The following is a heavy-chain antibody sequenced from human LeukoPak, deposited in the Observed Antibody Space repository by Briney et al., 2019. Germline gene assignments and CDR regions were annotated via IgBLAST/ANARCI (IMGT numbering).Heavy chain of an antibody. V-gene: IGHV4-59*08. J-gene: IGHJ6*02. CDR1: GGSISSYY. Sequence: SSETLSLTCTVPGGSISSYYWSWIRRPPGKGLEWIGYNYYSGSTNYNPSLKSRVTISVDTSKNQFSLKLSSVTAADTAVYYCARTMGRVVRGYYGMDVWGQGTTVTVSS. D-gene: IGHD3-10*01. CDR2: NYYSGST. CDR3: ARTMGRVVRGYYGMDV.